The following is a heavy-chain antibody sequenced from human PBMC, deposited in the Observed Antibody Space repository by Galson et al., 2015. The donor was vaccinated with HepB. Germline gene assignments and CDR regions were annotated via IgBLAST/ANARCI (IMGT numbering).Heavy chain of an antibody. J-gene: IGHJ3*02. CDR2: IYTSGST. Sequence: SETLSLTCAVSGGSISSYYWSWIRQPAGKGLEWIGRIYTSGSTNYNPSLKSRVTMSVDTSKNQFSLKLSSVTAADTAVYYCARGRYKGSSSTSYDALDISGQGTMVTVSS. V-gene: IGHV4-4*07. CDR1: GGSISSYY. D-gene: IGHD2-2*01. CDR3: ARGRYKGSSSTSYDALDI.